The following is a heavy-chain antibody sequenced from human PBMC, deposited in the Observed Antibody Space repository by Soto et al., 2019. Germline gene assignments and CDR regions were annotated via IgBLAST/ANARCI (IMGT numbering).Heavy chain of an antibody. V-gene: IGHV1-2*02. CDR3: ARIKWGLNYYNGMDV. D-gene: IGHD1-26*01. CDR2: INPKTAAT. CDR1: GYPFSDYF. Sequence: ASVKVSCKPSGYPFSDYFTQWVRQAPVQVLEWVAWINPKTAATNYAKKFQGRVSLTWDTSSTTAYMELTRLRPDDTAVYYCARIKWGLNYYNGMDVWGQGTTVTVSS. J-gene: IGHJ6*02.